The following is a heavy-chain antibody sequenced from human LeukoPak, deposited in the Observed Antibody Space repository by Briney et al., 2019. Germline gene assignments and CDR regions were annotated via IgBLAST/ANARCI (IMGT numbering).Heavy chain of an antibody. CDR2: ISYDGSNK. CDR1: GFTFSSYG. V-gene: IGHV3-30*03. CDR3: ARVMIFGVVIDAFDI. J-gene: IGHJ3*02. D-gene: IGHD3-3*01. Sequence: PGGSLRLSCAASGFTFSSYGMHWVCQAPGKGLEWVAVISYDGSNKYYADSVKGRFTISRDNSKNTLYLQMNSLRAEDTAVYYCARVMIFGVVIDAFDIWGQGTMVTVSS.